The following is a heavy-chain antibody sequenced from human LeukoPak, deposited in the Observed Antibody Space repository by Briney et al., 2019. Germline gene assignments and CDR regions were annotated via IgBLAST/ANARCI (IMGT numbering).Heavy chain of an antibody. J-gene: IGHJ4*02. CDR2: INPNSGGT. CDR1: GYTFTGYY. V-gene: IGHV1-2*06. Sequence: ASVKVSFKASGYTFTGYYMHWVRQAPGQGREWMGRINPNSGGTNYAQKFQGRVTMTRDTSISTAYMELSRLRSDDTAVYYCARAIPLPNYYDSSGYYGRWGQGTLVTVSS. CDR3: ARAIPLPNYYDSSGYYGR. D-gene: IGHD3-22*01.